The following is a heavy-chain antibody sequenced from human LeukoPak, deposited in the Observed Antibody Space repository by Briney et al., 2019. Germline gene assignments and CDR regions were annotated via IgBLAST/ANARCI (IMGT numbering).Heavy chain of an antibody. D-gene: IGHD1-1*01. J-gene: IGHJ4*02. V-gene: IGHV3-9*01. CDR2: ISWNSGSI. CDR1: GFTFDDYA. Sequence: GGSLRLSCAASGFTFDDYAMHWVRQAPGKGLEWVSGISWNSGSIGYADSVKGRFTISRDNAKNSLYLQMNSLRAEDTALYYCAKDTRYEALRAWIFDYWGQGTLVTVSS. CDR3: AKDTRYEALRAWIFDY.